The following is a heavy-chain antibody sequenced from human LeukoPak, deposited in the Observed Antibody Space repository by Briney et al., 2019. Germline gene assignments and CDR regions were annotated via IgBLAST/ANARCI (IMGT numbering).Heavy chain of an antibody. Sequence: GGSLRLSCAASGFTFSSYAMSWVRQAPGKGLEWVSAISSSGGSTYYADSVKGRFTISRDNSKNTLYLQMNSLRAEDTAVYYCAKDLRGIVLMVYALGAFDIWDQGTMVTVSS. CDR1: GFTFSSYA. J-gene: IGHJ3*02. V-gene: IGHV3-23*01. CDR2: ISSSGGST. D-gene: IGHD2-8*01. CDR3: AKDLRGIVLMVYALGAFDI.